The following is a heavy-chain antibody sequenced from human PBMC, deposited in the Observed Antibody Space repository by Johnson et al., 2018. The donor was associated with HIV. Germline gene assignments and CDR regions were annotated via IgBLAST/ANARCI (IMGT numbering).Heavy chain of an antibody. CDR1: GFTFSSYA. CDR3: ARGHGGPNPYDVFDI. D-gene: IGHD4-23*01. V-gene: IGHV3-30-3*01. Sequence: QVHLVESGGGVVQPGRSLRLSCAASGFTFSSYAMHWVRQAPGKGLEWVAVISYDGGNKYSADSVMGRFTISRDNSKNTLYLQMNSLRPEDTAVYFCARGHGGPNPYDVFDIWGQGTMVTVSS. CDR2: ISYDGGNK. J-gene: IGHJ3*02.